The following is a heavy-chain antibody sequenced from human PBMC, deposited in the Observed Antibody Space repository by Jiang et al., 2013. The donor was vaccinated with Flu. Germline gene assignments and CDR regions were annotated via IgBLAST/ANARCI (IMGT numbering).Heavy chain of an antibody. CDR2: IYYSGST. CDR3: ARLLWFGEFGNWFDP. V-gene: IGHV4-59*01. Sequence: GSGLVKPSETLSLTCTVSGGSISSYYWSWIRQPPGKGLEWIGYIYYSGSTNYNPSLKSRVTISVDTSKNQFSLKLSSVTAADTAVYYCARLLWFGEFGNWFDPWGQGTLVTVSS. J-gene: IGHJ5*02. D-gene: IGHD3-10*01. CDR1: GGSISSYY.